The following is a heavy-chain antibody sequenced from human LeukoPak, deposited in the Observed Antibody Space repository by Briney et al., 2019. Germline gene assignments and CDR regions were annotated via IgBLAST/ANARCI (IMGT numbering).Heavy chain of an antibody. CDR1: GYSISSGYY. Sequence: PSETLSLTCTVSGYSISSGYYWGWIRQPPGKGLEWIGSIYHSGSTYYNPSLKSRVTISVDTSKNQFSLKLSSVTAADTAVYYCASILKDSFDYWGQGTLVTVSS. V-gene: IGHV4-38-2*02. CDR2: IYHSGST. CDR3: ASILKDSFDY. J-gene: IGHJ4*02.